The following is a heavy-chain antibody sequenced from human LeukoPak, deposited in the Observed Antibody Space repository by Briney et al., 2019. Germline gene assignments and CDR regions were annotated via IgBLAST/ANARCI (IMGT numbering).Heavy chain of an antibody. D-gene: IGHD6-13*01. CDR3: AKPPPHSAAYYYGMDV. J-gene: IGHJ6*02. Sequence: PGGSLRLSCAASGFTVSSNFLSWVRQPPGKGLEWVSDIYSGGSTYYADSVKGRFTISRDNSKNTLYLQMNSLRVEETAVYYCAKPPPHSAAYYYGMDVWGQGTTVTVSS. V-gene: IGHV3-53*01. CDR2: IYSGGST. CDR1: GFTVSSNF.